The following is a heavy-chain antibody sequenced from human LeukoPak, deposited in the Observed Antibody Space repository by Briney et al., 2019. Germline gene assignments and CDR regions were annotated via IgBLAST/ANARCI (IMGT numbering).Heavy chain of an antibody. CDR3: ARGVYIAAAQYGY. J-gene: IGHJ4*02. V-gene: IGHV4-59*01. D-gene: IGHD6-13*01. Sequence: SETLSLTCTVSGGSISSYYWNWIRQPPGQGLEWIGYIYYSGTTNYNPSLKSRVTISVDTSKNQFSLKLSSVTAADTAVYYCARGVYIAAAQYGYWGQGALVTVSS. CDR1: GGSISSYY. CDR2: IYYSGTT.